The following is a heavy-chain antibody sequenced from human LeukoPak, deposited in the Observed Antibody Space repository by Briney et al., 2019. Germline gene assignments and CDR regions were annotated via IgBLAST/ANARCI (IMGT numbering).Heavy chain of an antibody. CDR2: RSYDGSNQ. Sequence: GGSLRLSCAASGFTFISYGMHWVRQAPGKGLEWVAVRSYDGSNQYYADSVKGRFTISRDNSKNTLYLQMNSLRAEDTAVYYCAKDRDLYCSGVRCYSFDYWGQGSLVTVSS. J-gene: IGHJ4*02. V-gene: IGHV3-30*18. CDR3: AKDRDLYCSGVRCYSFDY. D-gene: IGHD2-15*01. CDR1: GFTFISYG.